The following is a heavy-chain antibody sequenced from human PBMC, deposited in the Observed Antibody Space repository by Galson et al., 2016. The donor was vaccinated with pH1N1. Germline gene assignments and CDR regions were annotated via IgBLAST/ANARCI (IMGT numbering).Heavy chain of an antibody. CDR2: INAHNGHT. CDR3: ARGAVMNAFAD. D-gene: IGHD3-16*01. V-gene: IGHV1-18*01. J-gene: IGHJ4*02. Sequence: SVKVSCKASGYTFTSFGITWVRQAPGQGLEWMGWINAHNGHTDYAQRLQGRVAMTTDTSTSTAYMELRSLRSDDTAVYFCARGAVMNAFADWGQGILVTISS. CDR1: GYTFTSFG.